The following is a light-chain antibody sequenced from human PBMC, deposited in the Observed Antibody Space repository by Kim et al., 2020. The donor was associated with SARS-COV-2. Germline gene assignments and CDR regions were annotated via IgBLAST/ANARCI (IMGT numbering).Light chain of an antibody. J-gene: IGLJ3*02. Sequence: SYELTQPHSVSVAPGKAARIPCGGDNIGRQTVHWYQQKPGQAPVLVIYYDSGRPSGIPERFSGSNSGNTATLTISRVKAADEADYYCQVWDSGSDHWVFGGGTQVTVL. CDR1: NIGRQT. CDR2: YDS. V-gene: IGLV3-21*04. CDR3: QVWDSGSDHWV.